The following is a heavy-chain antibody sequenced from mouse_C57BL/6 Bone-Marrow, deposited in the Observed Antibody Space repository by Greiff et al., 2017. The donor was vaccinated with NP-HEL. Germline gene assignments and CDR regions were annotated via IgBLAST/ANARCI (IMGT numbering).Heavy chain of an antibody. D-gene: IGHD1-1*01. J-gene: IGHJ3*01. CDR2: ISYDGSN. CDR3: AREGGYYGSPFAY. CDR1: GYSIIRGYY. V-gene: IGHV3-6*01. Sequence: EVKLMESGPGLVKPSQSLSLTCSVTGYSIIRGYYWNWIRQFPGNKLEWMAYISYDGSNNYNPSLKNRISITRDLSKNQFFLKLTSVTTEDTATYYCAREGGYYGSPFAYWGQGTLVTVSA.